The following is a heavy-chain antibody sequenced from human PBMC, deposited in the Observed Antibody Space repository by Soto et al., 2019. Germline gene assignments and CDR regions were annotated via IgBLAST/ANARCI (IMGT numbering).Heavy chain of an antibody. D-gene: IGHD6-19*01. CDR3: ARGYSSGPAVY. J-gene: IGHJ4*02. Sequence: PGGSLRLSCAASGFTFSSYWMHWVRQAPGKGLVWVSRINSDDITTSYADSVKGRFTISRDNAKNTLYLQINSLTPEDTAVYYCARGYSSGPAVYWGQGT. CDR2: INSDDITT. CDR1: GFTFSSYW. V-gene: IGHV3-74*01.